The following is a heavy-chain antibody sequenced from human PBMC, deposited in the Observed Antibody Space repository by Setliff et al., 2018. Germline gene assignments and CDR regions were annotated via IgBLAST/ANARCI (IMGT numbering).Heavy chain of an antibody. D-gene: IGHD1-26*01. Sequence: SETLSLTCTVSGGSISSYYWSWMRQPPGKGLEWIAHIYYSGNTFYNPSLGSRLTISGDTSKNQFSLKLSSVTAADTAVYYCARRIVGAVDGFDIWGQGTMVTVSS. J-gene: IGHJ3*02. V-gene: IGHV4-59*04. CDR2: IYYSGNT. CDR3: ARRIVGAVDGFDI. CDR1: GGSISSYY.